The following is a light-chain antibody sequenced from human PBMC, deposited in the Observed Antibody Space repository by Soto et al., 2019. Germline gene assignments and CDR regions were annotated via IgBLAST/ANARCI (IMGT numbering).Light chain of an antibody. V-gene: IGKV3-15*01. Sequence: EIVMTQSPATLSVSPGERATLSCRASQSVSTNLAWYQQRPGQAPRLLIYGASTRATGNPARFSGSGSETEVTLTISSLQSEDFAVYYCQQYNNWPYTFGQGTKLEIK. CDR3: QQYNNWPYT. CDR1: QSVSTN. CDR2: GAS. J-gene: IGKJ2*01.